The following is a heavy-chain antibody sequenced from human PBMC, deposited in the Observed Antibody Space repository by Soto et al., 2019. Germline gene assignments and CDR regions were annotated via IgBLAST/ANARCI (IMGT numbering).Heavy chain of an antibody. CDR1: GGSISSSSYY. J-gene: IGHJ5*02. V-gene: IGHV4-39*01. D-gene: IGHD3-3*01. CDR3: ARRTDFWSGYGGNNWFDP. Sequence: SETLSLTCTVSGGSISSSSYYWGWIRQPPGKGLEWIGSIYYSGSTYYNPSLKSRVTISVDTSKNQFSLKLSSVTAADTAVYYCARRTDFWSGYGGNNWFDPWGQGTLVTVSS. CDR2: IYYSGST.